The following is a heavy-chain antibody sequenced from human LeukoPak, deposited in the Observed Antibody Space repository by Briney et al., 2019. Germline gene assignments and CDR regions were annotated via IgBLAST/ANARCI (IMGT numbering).Heavy chain of an antibody. CDR3: ARSEYYYDSSGYYYSFDY. J-gene: IGHJ4*02. D-gene: IGHD3-22*01. Sequence: SVKASCKASGGTFSSYAISWVRQAPGQGLEWMGGIIPIFGTANYAQKFQGRVTITADESTSTAYMELSSLRSEDTAVYYCARSEYYYDSSGYYYSFDYWGQGTLVTVSS. CDR1: GGTFSSYA. V-gene: IGHV1-69*01. CDR2: IIPIFGTA.